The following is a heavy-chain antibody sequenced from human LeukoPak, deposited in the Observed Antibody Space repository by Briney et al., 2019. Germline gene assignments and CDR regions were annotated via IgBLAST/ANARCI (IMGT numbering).Heavy chain of an antibody. CDR3: ARARGVYCSSTSCRTYNWFDP. CDR1: GGTFSSYA. J-gene: IGHJ5*02. Sequence: SVKVSCKASGGTFSSYAISWVRQAPGQGLEWMGGIIPIFGTANYAQKFQGRVTITADESTSTAYMELSSLRSEDTAVYYCARARGVYCSSTSCRTYNWFDPWGQGTLVTVSS. D-gene: IGHD2-2*01. CDR2: IIPIFGTA. V-gene: IGHV1-69*13.